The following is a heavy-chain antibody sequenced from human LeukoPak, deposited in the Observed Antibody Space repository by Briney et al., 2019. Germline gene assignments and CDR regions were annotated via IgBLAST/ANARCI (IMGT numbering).Heavy chain of an antibody. CDR2: IYYSGST. Sequence: SETLSLTCTVSGGSVSSGSYYWSWIRQPPGKGLEWIGYIYYSGSTNYNPSLKSRVTISVDTSKNQFSLKLSSVTAADTAVYYCAGSEVVVPAAILGPFDYWGQGTLVTVSS. J-gene: IGHJ4*02. V-gene: IGHV4-61*01. CDR3: AGSEVVVPAAILGPFDY. CDR1: GGSVSSGSYY. D-gene: IGHD2-2*02.